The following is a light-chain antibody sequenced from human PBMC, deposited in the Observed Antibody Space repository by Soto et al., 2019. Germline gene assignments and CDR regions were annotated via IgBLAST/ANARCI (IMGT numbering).Light chain of an antibody. CDR3: QQYDNSPWT. J-gene: IGKJ1*01. CDR1: QSVSKNY. CDR2: GAS. Sequence: EIVLTQSPGTLCLSPGERATLSCRASQSVSKNYLAWYQQKPGQAPRLLIAGASSRATGIPDRFSGSGSGTDFTLTISRLEAEDFAVYYCQQYDNSPWTFGQGTKVDIK. V-gene: IGKV3-20*01.